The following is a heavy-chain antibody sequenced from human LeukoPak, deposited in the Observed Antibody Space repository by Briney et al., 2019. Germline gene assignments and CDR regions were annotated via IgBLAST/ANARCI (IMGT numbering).Heavy chain of an antibody. CDR2: ISYDGSNK. CDR1: GFTFSSYG. Sequence: GRSLRLSCAASGFTFSSYGMHWVRQAPGKGLEWVAVISYDGSNKYYADSVKGRFIISRDNSKNMLYLQMNSLRAEDTAVYYCATDLIYYGNSGYNVHYFDYWGQGTLVTVSS. CDR3: ATDLIYYGNSGYNVHYFDY. J-gene: IGHJ4*02. V-gene: IGHV3-30*03. D-gene: IGHD3-22*01.